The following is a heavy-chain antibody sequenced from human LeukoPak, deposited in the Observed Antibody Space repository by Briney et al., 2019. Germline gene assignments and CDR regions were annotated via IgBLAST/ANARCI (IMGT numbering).Heavy chain of an antibody. Sequence: GGALRLSCAASGVTFSSYAMSWVRQAPGKGLEWVSAISGSGGSTYYADSVKGRFTISRDTCKTTIYLQMNSLRAEGTAVYYCAKESELLWFGELSYFDYWGQGTLVTVSS. CDR2: ISGSGGST. CDR1: GVTFSSYA. D-gene: IGHD3-10*01. J-gene: IGHJ4*02. V-gene: IGHV3-23*01. CDR3: AKESELLWFGELSYFDY.